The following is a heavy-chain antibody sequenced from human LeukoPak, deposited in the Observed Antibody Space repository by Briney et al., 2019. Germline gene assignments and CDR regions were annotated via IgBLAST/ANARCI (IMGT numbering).Heavy chain of an antibody. J-gene: IGHJ4*02. CDR2: IGTTSGAI. V-gene: IGHV3-48*01. CDR3: ARFRTWGDKAFDY. D-gene: IGHD2-21*02. CDR1: EFIFSNYW. Sequence: GGSLRLSCAASEFIFSNYWMSWVRQAPGKGLEWVSYIGTTSGAIYYADSVKGRFTISRDSAKNSLYLQMNSLRAVDTAVYYCARFRTWGDKAFDYWGQGTLVTVSS.